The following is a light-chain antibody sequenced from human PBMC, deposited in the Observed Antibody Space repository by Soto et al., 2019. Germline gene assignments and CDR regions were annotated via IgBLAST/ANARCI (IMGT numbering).Light chain of an antibody. CDR3: QQRSNWPPT. Sequence: VMTQSPATLSVSPGERATLSCRASQNLRSSLAWYQQKPGQAPRLLIYGASTRATGIPARFSGSGSGTEFTLTISSLQSEDFAVYYCQQRSNWPPTFGQGTRLEIK. J-gene: IGKJ5*01. V-gene: IGKV3-15*01. CDR2: GAS. CDR1: QNLRSS.